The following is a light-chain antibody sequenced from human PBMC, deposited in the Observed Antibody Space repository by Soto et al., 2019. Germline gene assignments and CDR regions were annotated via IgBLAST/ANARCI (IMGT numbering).Light chain of an antibody. J-gene: IGKJ5*01. CDR1: LRVSST. CDR3: QLYNNWPPIT. V-gene: IGKV3-15*01. CDR2: GAS. Sequence: IVMTQSHATLSMSPSDRATSDCRVSLRVSSTLPCYQQKPGQAPRLLSYGASTRATGIPARFSGSGSGTEFTLTISSLQSEDFALYYCQLYNNWPPITFGQGTRLAI.